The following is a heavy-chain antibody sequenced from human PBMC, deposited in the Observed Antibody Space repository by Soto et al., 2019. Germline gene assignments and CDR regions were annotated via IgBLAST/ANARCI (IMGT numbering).Heavy chain of an antibody. J-gene: IGHJ6*02. CDR3: ARGISASYYDFWSGYYTGNYYYYGMGV. CDR1: GYTFTSYD. V-gene: IGHV1-8*01. CDR2: MNPNSGNT. D-gene: IGHD3-3*01. Sequence: GASVKVSCKASGYTFTSYDINWVRQATGQGLEWMGWMNPNSGNTGYEQKFQGRVTMTRNTSIRTAYMELSSLRSEDTAVYYCARGISASYYDFWSGYYTGNYYYYGMGVWGQGTTVTVSS.